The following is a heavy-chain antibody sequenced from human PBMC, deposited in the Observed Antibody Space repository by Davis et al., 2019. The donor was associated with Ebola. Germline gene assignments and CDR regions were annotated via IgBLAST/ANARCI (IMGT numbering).Heavy chain of an antibody. CDR3: ARGIAVVGFYCDS. CDR2: IYYTGST. D-gene: IGHD6-19*01. CDR1: GGSVSSGSYY. Sequence: PSETLSLTCTVSGGSVSSGSYYWSWIRQPPGKGLEWIGHIYYTGSTKYNPSLKSRVTMSIDTSDNHFSLKLRSVTAADTAVYYCARGIAVVGFYCDSWGQGTLVTVSS. V-gene: IGHV4-61*01. J-gene: IGHJ4*02.